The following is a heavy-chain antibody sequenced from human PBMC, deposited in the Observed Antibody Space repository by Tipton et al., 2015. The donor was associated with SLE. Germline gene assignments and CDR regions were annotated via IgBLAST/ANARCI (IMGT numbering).Heavy chain of an antibody. D-gene: IGHD1-26*01. CDR1: GFTFSSYA. J-gene: IGHJ4*02. Sequence: SLRLSCAASGFTFSSYAMHWVRQAPGKGLEGVSYIDVSGGTIQYADSLEGRFTVSRDNAKNSLYLQMNSLRAEDTAVYYCARRRSYRGYDYWGQGTLVTVSS. CDR2: IDVSGGTI. V-gene: IGHV3-48*03. CDR3: ARRRSYRGYDY.